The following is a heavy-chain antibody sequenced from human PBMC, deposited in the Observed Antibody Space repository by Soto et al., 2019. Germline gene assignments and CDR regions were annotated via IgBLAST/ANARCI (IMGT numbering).Heavy chain of an antibody. J-gene: IGHJ5*02. Sequence: QVQLQESGPGLVKPSETLSLTCTVSGGSITRGGYYWSWIRQHPGKGLEWIGYIYNSGTTYYNPFLKDRVTISLATTKNQLSLKLTAVTAAATSVYCCARGPDPWGQGTLVTVSS. V-gene: IGHV4-31*03. CDR1: GGSITRGGYY. CDR2: IYNSGTT. CDR3: ARGPDP.